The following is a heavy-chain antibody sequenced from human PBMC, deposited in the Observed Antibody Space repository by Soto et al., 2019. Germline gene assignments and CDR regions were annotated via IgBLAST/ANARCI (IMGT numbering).Heavy chain of an antibody. CDR2: IIPIFGTA. J-gene: IGHJ5*02. D-gene: IGHD2-15*01. CDR1: GGTFSSYA. Sequence: QVQLVQSGAEVKKPGSSVKFSCKASGGTFSSYAISWVREAPGQGLEWMGGIIPIFGTANYAQKIQGRVTITADKSTSTAYMELSSLRSEDTAVYYCAHIVVVVAATRANWFDPWGQGTLVTFSS. CDR3: AHIVVVVAATRANWFDP. V-gene: IGHV1-69*06.